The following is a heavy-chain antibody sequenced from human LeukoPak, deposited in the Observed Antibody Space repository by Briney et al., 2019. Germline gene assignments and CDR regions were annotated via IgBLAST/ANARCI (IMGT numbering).Heavy chain of an antibody. CDR3: ARGTYHYDSSGYYLFDY. CDR2: IYYSGST. J-gene: IGHJ4*02. Sequence: PSETLSLTCTVSGGSISSYYWSWIRQPPGKGLEWIGYIYYSGSTNYNPSLKSRVTISVDTSKNQFSLKLSSVTAADTAVYYCARGTYHYDSSGYYLFDYWGQGTLVTVSS. D-gene: IGHD3-22*01. V-gene: IGHV4-59*01. CDR1: GGSISSYY.